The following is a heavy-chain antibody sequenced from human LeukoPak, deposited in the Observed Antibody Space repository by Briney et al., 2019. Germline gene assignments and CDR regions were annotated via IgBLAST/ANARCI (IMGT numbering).Heavy chain of an antibody. CDR1: GFTFSSFG. CDR3: AKTQELNYFDD. CDR2: IRTSDGST. J-gene: IGHJ4*02. V-gene: IGHV3-23*01. Sequence: GGSLRLSCAASGFTFSSFGMSWVRQAPGKGLEWVSAIRTSDGSTYYADSVKGRFTVSRDNSKNTMSLQMNSLRAEDTAIYYCAKTQELNYFDDWGQGTLVTVSS. D-gene: IGHD5-24*01.